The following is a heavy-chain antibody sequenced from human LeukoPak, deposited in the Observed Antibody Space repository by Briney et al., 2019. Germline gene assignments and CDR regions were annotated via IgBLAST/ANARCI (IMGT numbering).Heavy chain of an antibody. Sequence: PSETLSLTCTVSGGSISSRSYYWGWIRQPPGKGLEWIGSIYYSGSTYYNPSLKSRVTISVDTSKNQFSLKLSSVTAADTAVYYCATEEVVPAAMKDYWGQGTLVTVSS. CDR1: GGSISSRSYY. CDR2: IYYSGST. D-gene: IGHD2-2*01. V-gene: IGHV4-39*07. J-gene: IGHJ4*02. CDR3: ATEEVVPAAMKDY.